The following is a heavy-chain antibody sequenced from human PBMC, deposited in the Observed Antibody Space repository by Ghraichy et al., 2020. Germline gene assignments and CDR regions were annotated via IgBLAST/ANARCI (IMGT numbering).Heavy chain of an antibody. CDR3: ARDWVVVVTSNNWFDP. CDR2: INPNSGGT. CDR1: GYTFTGYY. D-gene: IGHD2-21*02. Sequence: ASVKVSCKASGYTFTGYYMHWVRQAPGQGLEWMGWINPNSGGTNYAQKFQGRVTMTRDTSISTAYMELSRLRSDDTAVYYCARDWVVVVTSNNWFDPWGQGTLVTVSS. J-gene: IGHJ5*02. V-gene: IGHV1-2*02.